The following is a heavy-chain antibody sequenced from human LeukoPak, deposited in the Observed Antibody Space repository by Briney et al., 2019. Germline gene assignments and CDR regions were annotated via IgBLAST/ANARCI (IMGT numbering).Heavy chain of an antibody. J-gene: IGHJ4*02. CDR2: INPNSGGT. CDR1: GYTFTGYY. D-gene: IGHD6-13*01. Sequence: ASVKVSCKASGYTFTGYYMHWVRQAPGQGLEWMGWINPNSGGTNYAQKFQGRVTMTRDTSISTAYMELSRLRSDDTAVYYCARGALAAAGTPLVKGFWGQGTLVTVSS. V-gene: IGHV1-2*02. CDR3: ARGALAAAGTPLVKGF.